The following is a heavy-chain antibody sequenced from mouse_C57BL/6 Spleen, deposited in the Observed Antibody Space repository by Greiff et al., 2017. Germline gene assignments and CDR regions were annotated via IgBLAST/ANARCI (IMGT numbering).Heavy chain of an antibody. CDR1: GFTFSDYY. CDR2: INYDGSST. CDR3: AREGDYYGSSYVDY. D-gene: IGHD1-1*01. Sequence: DVKLVESEGGLVQPGSSMKLSCTASGFTFSDYYMAWVRQVPEKGLEWVANINYDGSSTYYLDSLKSRFIISRDNAKNILYLQMSSLKSEDTATYYCAREGDYYGSSYVDYWGQGTTLTVSS. J-gene: IGHJ2*01. V-gene: IGHV5-16*01.